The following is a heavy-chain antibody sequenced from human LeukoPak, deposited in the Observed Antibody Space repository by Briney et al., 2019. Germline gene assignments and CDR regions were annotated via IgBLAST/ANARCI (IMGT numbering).Heavy chain of an antibody. J-gene: IGHJ4*02. Sequence: GGSLRLSCAASGFTFDDYTMHWVRQAPGKGLEWVSLISWDGGSTYYADSVKGRFTISRDNSKNSLYLQMNSLKTEDTAVYYCTTDSSYYYDPLDYWGQGTLVTVSS. CDR3: TTDSSYYYDPLDY. CDR1: GFTFDDYT. D-gene: IGHD3-22*01. V-gene: IGHV3-43*01. CDR2: ISWDGGST.